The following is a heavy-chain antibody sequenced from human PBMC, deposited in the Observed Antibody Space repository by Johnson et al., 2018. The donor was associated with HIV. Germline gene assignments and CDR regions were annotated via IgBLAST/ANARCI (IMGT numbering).Heavy chain of an antibody. D-gene: IGHD3-10*01. Sequence: QVQVVESGGGVVRPGGSLRLSCAASGFIFHNYGMAWVRQAPGKGLEWVAVISYDGSYKYYADSVKGRFTISRDNSKNTLYLQMNSLRAEDTALYYCARALTMVRGVISDALDIWGQGTMVTVSS. CDR3: ARALTMVRGVISDALDI. J-gene: IGHJ3*02. CDR2: ISYDGSYK. CDR1: GFIFHNYG. V-gene: IGHV3-30*03.